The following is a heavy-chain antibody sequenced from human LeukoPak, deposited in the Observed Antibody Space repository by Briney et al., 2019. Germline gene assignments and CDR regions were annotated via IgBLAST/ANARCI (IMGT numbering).Heavy chain of an antibody. CDR3: ARDQGGYYSSSWVFDY. V-gene: IGHV1-24*01. D-gene: IGHD6-13*01. J-gene: IGHJ4*02. Sequence: GASVKVSCKVSGYTLTELSMHWVRQAPGKGLEWMGGFDPEDGETIYAQKFQGRATMTEDTSTDTAYMELSSLRSEDTAVYYCARDQGGYYSSSWVFDYWGQGTLVTVSS. CDR2: FDPEDGET. CDR1: GYTLTELS.